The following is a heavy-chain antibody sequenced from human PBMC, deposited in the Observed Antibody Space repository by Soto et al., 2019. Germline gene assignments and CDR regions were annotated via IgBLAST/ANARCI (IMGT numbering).Heavy chain of an antibody. CDR3: AKDSGRGAFDI. Sequence: EVRLVESGGGLVQPGRSLRLSCAASGFTFDDYAMHWVRQAPGKGLEWVSGISWNSGSIGYADSVKGRFTISRDNAKNSLDLQMNSLRAEDTALYYCAKDSGRGAFDIWGQGTMVTVSS. CDR1: GFTFDDYA. V-gene: IGHV3-9*01. CDR2: ISWNSGSI. J-gene: IGHJ3*02.